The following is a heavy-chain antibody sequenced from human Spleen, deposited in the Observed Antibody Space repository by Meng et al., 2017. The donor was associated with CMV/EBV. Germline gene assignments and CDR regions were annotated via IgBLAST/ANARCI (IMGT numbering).Heavy chain of an antibody. CDR1: GYTFTAHY. D-gene: IGHD2-2*01. V-gene: IGHV1-2*02. J-gene: IGHJ6*02. Sequence: ASVKVSCKASGYTFTAHYFHWVRQAPGQGLESMGWINPNSGGTNYAQKFQGRVTMTRDTSISTAYMELSRLRSDDTAMYYCARNLCSSTSCYGMDVWGQGTTVTVSS. CDR3: ARNLCSSTSCYGMDV. CDR2: INPNSGGT.